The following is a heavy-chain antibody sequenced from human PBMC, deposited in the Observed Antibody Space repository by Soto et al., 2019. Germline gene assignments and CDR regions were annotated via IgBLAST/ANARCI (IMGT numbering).Heavy chain of an antibody. V-gene: IGHV3-30-3*01. J-gene: IGHJ6*02. D-gene: IGHD6-13*01. CDR2: ISYDGSNK. Sequence: QVQLVESGGGVVQPGRSLRLSCAASGFTFSSYAMHWVRQAPGKGLEWVAVISYDGSNKYYADSVKGRFTISRYNSKNTLYLQMNSLRAEDTAVYYCARNPYGSSSWYGVGYYYYGMDVWGQGTTVTVSS. CDR1: GFTFSSYA. CDR3: ARNPYGSSSWYGVGYYYYGMDV.